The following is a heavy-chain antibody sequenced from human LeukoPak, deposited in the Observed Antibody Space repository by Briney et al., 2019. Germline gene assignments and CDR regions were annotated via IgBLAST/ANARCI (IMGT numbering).Heavy chain of an antibody. V-gene: IGHV3-21*01. Sequence: PGGSLRLSCATSGFPFSTYSMNRVRQAPGKGLEWVSSISFTNAIYYADSVKGRFTISRDNARNSLYLVMYSLRVEDTAVYYCAREQSRFGDLDYWGQGALVTVSS. CDR3: AREQSRFGDLDY. CDR1: GFPFSTYS. J-gene: IGHJ4*02. D-gene: IGHD3-3*01. CDR2: ISFTNAI.